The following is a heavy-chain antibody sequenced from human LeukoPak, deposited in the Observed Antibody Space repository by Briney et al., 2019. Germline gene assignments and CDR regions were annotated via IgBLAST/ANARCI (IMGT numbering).Heavy chain of an antibody. CDR3: ARGPYRIAVAGRAFDY. CDR1: GGSFSGYY. CDR2: INHSGST. V-gene: IGHV4-34*01. D-gene: IGHD6-19*01. J-gene: IGHJ4*02. Sequence: PSETLSLTCAVYGGSFSGYYWSWIRQPPGKGLEWIGEINHSGSTNYNPSLKSRVTISVDTSKNQFSLKLSSVTAADTAVYYCARGPYRIAVAGRAFDYWGQGTLVTVSS.